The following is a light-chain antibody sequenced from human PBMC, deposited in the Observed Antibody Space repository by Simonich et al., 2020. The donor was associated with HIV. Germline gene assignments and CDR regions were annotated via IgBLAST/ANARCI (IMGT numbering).Light chain of an antibody. CDR3: CSYAGSYTFYV. Sequence: QSALTQPASVSGSPGQSITIPCTGTSSDVGCYNFVSWYHQHQGKAPKVLIYEGSGRPSGVPDLFAGSKSGNTASLTISGLQAEDEADYYCCSYAGSYTFYVFGTGTKVTVL. CDR1: SSDVGCYNF. J-gene: IGLJ1*01. V-gene: IGLV2-23*01. CDR2: EGS.